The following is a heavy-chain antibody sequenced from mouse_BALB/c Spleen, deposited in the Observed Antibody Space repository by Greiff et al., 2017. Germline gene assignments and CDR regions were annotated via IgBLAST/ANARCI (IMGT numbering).Heavy chain of an antibody. D-gene: IGHD1-1*01. CDR2: ISSGSSTI. Sequence: EVQGVESGGGLVQPGGSRKLSCAASGFTFSSFGMHWVRQAPEKGLEWVAYISSGSSTIYYADTVKGRFTISRDNPKNTLFLQMTSLRSEDTAMYYCARDGSRPWFAYWGQGTLVTVSA. J-gene: IGHJ3*01. V-gene: IGHV5-17*02. CDR1: GFTFSSFG. CDR3: ARDGSRPWFAY.